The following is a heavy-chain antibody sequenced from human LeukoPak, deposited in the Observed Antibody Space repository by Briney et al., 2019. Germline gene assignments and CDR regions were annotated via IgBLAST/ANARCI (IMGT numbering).Heavy chain of an antibody. J-gene: IGHJ4*02. CDR2: IGSSSSTL. CDR3: ARVRGSGWYIDY. Sequence: GGSLRLSCVASGLTFHDYAMHWVRQAPGKGLEWISYIGSSSSTLYYADSVKGRFTISRDNAKNSLYLQMNSLRDEDTAVYYCARVRGSGWYIDYWGQGTLVTVSS. V-gene: IGHV3-48*02. D-gene: IGHD6-25*01. CDR1: GLTFHDYA.